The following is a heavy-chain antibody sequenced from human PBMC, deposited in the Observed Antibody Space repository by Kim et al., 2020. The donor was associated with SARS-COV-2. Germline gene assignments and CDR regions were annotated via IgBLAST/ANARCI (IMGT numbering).Heavy chain of an antibody. J-gene: IGHJ5*01. CDR3: ARVVVGATGWFDP. Sequence: SETLSLTCTVSGGSISSGGYYWSWIRQHPGKGLEWIGYIYYSGSTYYNPSLKSRVTISVDTSKNQFSLKLSPVTAAETAVYYCARVVVGATGWFDPWGQGTLVTVSS. CDR1: GGSISSGGYY. V-gene: IGHV4-31*03. D-gene: IGHD2-15*01. CDR2: IYYSGST.